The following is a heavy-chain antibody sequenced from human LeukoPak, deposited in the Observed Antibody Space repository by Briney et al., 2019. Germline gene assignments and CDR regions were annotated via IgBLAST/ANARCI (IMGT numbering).Heavy chain of an antibody. J-gene: IGHJ4*02. CDR2: ISYDGSNK. CDR3: AKDSAFDY. Sequence: GGSLRLSCAASGFTFSSCSMNWVRQAPGKGLEWVAVISYDGSNKYYADSVKGRFTISRDNSKNTLYLQMNSLRAEDTAVYYCAKDSAFDYWGQGTLVTVSS. V-gene: IGHV3-30*18. CDR1: GFTFSSCS.